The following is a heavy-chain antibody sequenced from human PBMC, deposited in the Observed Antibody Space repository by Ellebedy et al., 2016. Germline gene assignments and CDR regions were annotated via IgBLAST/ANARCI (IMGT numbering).Heavy chain of an antibody. J-gene: IGHJ6*03. Sequence: GESLKISCAASGFTFSSYAMSWVRQAPGRRLEWVSAISGSGGSTHYVDSVRGRFTISRDNSKNTLYLQMTSLRAEDTALYYCARAPTAIFAHFYYYYYYMDVWGKGTTVTVSS. V-gene: IGHV3-23*01. CDR2: ISGSGGST. D-gene: IGHD2-21*02. CDR3: ARAPTAIFAHFYYYYYYMDV. CDR1: GFTFSSYA.